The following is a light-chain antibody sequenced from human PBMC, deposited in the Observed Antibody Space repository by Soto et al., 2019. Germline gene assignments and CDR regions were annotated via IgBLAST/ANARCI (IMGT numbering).Light chain of an antibody. Sequence: DIVMTQSPLSLPVTPGEPASISCRSSQSLLHRNGYNYLDWYLQKAGQAPQLLIYLGSNRASGVPDRFSGSGSGTDFTLKISRVESEDVGVYYCMQPLQTPRYTFGQGTKLEIK. CDR2: LGS. CDR3: MQPLQTPRYT. CDR1: QSLLHRNGYNY. V-gene: IGKV2-28*01. J-gene: IGKJ2*01.